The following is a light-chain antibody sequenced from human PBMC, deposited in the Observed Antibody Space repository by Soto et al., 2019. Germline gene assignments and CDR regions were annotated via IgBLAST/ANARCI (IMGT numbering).Light chain of an antibody. CDR1: SSDVGGYNY. CDR2: DVS. J-gene: IGLJ1*01. V-gene: IGLV2-11*01. Sequence: QSVLTQPRSVSGSPGQSVTISCTGNSSDVGGYNYVSWYQQHPGKAPKLMIYDVSKRPSGVPDRFSGSKSGNTASLTISGLQAEDEADYYCCSYAGSYTFVFGTGTKATVL. CDR3: CSYAGSYTFV.